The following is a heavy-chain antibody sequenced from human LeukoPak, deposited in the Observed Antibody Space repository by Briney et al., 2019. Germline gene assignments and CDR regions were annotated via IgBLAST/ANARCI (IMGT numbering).Heavy chain of an antibody. D-gene: IGHD6-13*01. V-gene: IGHV4-38-2*02. CDR3: ARDLATAGFQDH. J-gene: IGHJ4*02. CDR2: IYHSGST. CDR1: GYSISSDYY. Sequence: SETLSLTCAVSGYSISSDYYWGWIRQPPGKGLEWIGTIYHSGSTYLNPSLKSRVTISVDKSKNQFSLKLSSVTAADTAVYYCARDLATAGFQDHWGQGTLVTVSS.